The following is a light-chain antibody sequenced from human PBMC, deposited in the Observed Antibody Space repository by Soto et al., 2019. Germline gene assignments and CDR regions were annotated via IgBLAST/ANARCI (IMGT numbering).Light chain of an antibody. CDR3: QQYGSSPLWT. Sequence: IMLTQSPGTLSLSPGESATLSCRAIQSVSSSYLAWYQQTPGQAPRLLIYGASSRATGIPDRFSGSGSGTDFTLTISRLEPEDFAVYYCQQYGSSPLWTFGQGTKVDIK. CDR2: GAS. J-gene: IGKJ1*01. CDR1: QSVSSSY. V-gene: IGKV3-20*01.